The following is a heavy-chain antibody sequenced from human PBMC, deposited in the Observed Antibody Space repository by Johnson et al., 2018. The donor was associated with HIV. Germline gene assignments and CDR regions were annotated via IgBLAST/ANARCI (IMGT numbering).Heavy chain of an antibody. J-gene: IGHJ3*02. V-gene: IGHV3-30*04. CDR2: ISYDGSNK. Sequence: QMLLVESGGGLVQPGRSLRLSCAAYGFTFSSFALHWVRQAPGKGLEWVALISYDGSNKYYADSVQGRFTISRDNSKNTLYLQMNSLRAEDTAVYYCATELLRTEHDVFDIWGQGTMVTVSS. CDR3: ATELLRTEHDVFDI. CDR1: GFTFSSFA. D-gene: IGHD3-10*01.